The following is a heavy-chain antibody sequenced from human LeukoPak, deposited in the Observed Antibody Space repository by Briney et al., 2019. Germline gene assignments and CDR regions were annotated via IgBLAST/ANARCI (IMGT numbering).Heavy chain of an antibody. Sequence: GESLKISCKGSGYRFTSYWIGWVRQMPGKGLEWMGIIYPGDSDTRYSPSFPGQVTISADKSISTAYLQWSSLKASDTAMYYCARHRRNIAAAGKRPNYYYYMDVWGKGTTVTVSS. J-gene: IGHJ6*03. CDR2: IYPGDSDT. CDR3: ARHRRNIAAAGKRPNYYYYMDV. D-gene: IGHD6-13*01. V-gene: IGHV5-51*01. CDR1: GYRFTSYW.